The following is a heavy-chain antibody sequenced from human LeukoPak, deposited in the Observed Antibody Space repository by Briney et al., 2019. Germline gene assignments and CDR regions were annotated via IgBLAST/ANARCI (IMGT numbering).Heavy chain of an antibody. CDR2: INHSGST. D-gene: IGHD3-22*01. CDR1: GGSFSGYY. J-gene: IGHJ3*02. CDR3: ARRPTYYYDSSGYWAAFDI. V-gene: IGHV4-34*01. Sequence: PSETLSLTCAVYGGSFSGYYWSWFRQPPAKGLEWIGEINHSGSTNYNPSLKSRVTISVDTSKNQFSLKLSSVTAADTAVYYCARRPTYYYDSSGYWAAFDIWGQGTMVTVSS.